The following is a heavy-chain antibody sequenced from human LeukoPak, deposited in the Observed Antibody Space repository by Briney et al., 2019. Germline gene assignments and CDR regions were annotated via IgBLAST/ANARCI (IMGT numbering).Heavy chain of an antibody. CDR3: ARDLQLWQPDYYYYMDV. Sequence: GGSLRLSCAASGFTFSSYAMSWVRQAPGKGLEWVSAISGSGGSTYYADSVKGRFTISRDNSKNTLYLQMNSLRAEDTAVYYCARDLQLWQPDYYYYMDVWGKGTTVTVSS. J-gene: IGHJ6*03. CDR1: GFTFSSYA. CDR2: ISGSGGST. D-gene: IGHD5-18*01. V-gene: IGHV3-23*01.